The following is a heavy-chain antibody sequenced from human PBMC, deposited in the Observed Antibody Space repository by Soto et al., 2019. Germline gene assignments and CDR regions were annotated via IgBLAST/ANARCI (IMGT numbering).Heavy chain of an antibody. Sequence: QMQLVQSGPEVKKPGTSVKVSCKASGFTFISSAVQWVRQARGQRLEWIGWIVVGRGNTKYAQKFQERVTITRDMSTSTGYMELSSLRSEDTAVYYCAATIAAAGYYYFYGMDVWGQGTTVTVSS. J-gene: IGHJ6*01. CDR3: AATIAAAGYYYFYGMDV. CDR2: IVVGRGNT. CDR1: GFTFISSA. V-gene: IGHV1-58*01. D-gene: IGHD6-13*01.